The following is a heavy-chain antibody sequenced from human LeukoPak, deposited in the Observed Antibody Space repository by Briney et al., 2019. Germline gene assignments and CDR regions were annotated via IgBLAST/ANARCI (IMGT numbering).Heavy chain of an antibody. V-gene: IGHV3-23*01. D-gene: IGHD2-21*01. CDR3: AKSAGIVVVGRHDY. Sequence: GGSLRLSCAASGFTFSSYAMSWVRQAPGKGLEWVSAISGSDGSTYYADSVKGRFTISRDNSKNTLYLQMNSLRAEDTAVYYCAKSAGIVVVGRHDYWGQGTLVTVSS. CDR2: ISGSDGST. J-gene: IGHJ4*02. CDR1: GFTFSSYA.